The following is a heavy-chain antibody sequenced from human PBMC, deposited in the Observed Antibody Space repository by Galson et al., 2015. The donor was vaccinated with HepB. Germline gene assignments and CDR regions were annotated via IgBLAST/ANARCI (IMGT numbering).Heavy chain of an antibody. J-gene: IGHJ6*03. V-gene: IGHV4-34*01. CDR2: INHSGST. CDR3: AHLPGFGVPRNYMDV. CDR1: GGSFSGYY. Sequence: SETLSLTCAVYGGSFSGYYWSWIRQPPGKGLEWIGEINHSGSTNYNPSLKSRVTISVDTSKNQFSLKLSSVTAADTAVYYCAHLPGFGVPRNYMDVWGKGTTVTVSS. D-gene: IGHD3-3*01.